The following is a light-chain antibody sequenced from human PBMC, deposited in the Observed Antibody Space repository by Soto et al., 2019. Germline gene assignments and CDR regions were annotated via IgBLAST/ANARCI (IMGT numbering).Light chain of an antibody. CDR1: QSVISY. V-gene: IGKV3-11*01. J-gene: IGKJ1*01. Sequence: EIVLTQSPAILSMSPGERATLSCRASQSVISYFAWYQQKPGQAPRLLIYDASNRATGVPARFSGSGSGTDFTLTISSLEPEDFAVYYCQQRRYWPVTFGQGTKVEIK. CDR2: DAS. CDR3: QQRRYWPVT.